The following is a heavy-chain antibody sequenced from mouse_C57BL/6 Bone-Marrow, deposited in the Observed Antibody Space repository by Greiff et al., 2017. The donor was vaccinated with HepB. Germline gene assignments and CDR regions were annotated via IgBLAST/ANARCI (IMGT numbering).Heavy chain of an antibody. V-gene: IGHV1-69*01. J-gene: IGHJ3*01. CDR3: ARERSPGAGFAY. CDR1: GYTFTSYW. CDR2: IDPSDSYT. Sequence: QVQLQQPGAELVMPGASVKLSCKASGYTFTSYWMHWVKQRPGQGLEWIGEIDPSDSYTNYNHKFKGKSTLTVDKSSSTAYMQLSSLTSEDSAVYYCARERSPGAGFAYRGQGTLVTVSA.